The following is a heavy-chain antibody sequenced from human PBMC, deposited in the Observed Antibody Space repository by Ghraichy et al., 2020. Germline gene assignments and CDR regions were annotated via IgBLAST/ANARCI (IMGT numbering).Heavy chain of an antibody. V-gene: IGHV3-30-3*01. CDR3: ARDQGSGYSNRKSGRGHYYYYGMDV. CDR1: GFTFSSYA. Sequence: GGSLRLSCAASGFTFSSYAMHWVRQAPGKGLEWVAVISYDGSNKYYADSVKGRFTISRDNSKNTLYLQMNSLRAEDTAVYYCARDQGSGYSNRKSGRGHYYYYGMDVWGQGTTVTVSS. D-gene: IGHD4-11*01. CDR2: ISYDGSNK. J-gene: IGHJ6*02.